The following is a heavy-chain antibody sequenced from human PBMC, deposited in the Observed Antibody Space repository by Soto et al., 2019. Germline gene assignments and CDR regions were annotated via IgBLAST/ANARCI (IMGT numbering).Heavy chain of an antibody. CDR1: KFTFSRYG. Sequence: VQLLASGGGLAQPGGSLRLSCEGSKFTFSRYGMTWVRQAPGQGLQWVSTISGSGGYTYYTDSVKGRFTISRDNSNSTLYLQMNSLRAEDTATYFCAKDLGGILGVDSWGQGIPVTVSS. J-gene: IGHJ4*02. CDR2: ISGSGGYT. V-gene: IGHV3-23*01. D-gene: IGHD3-10*01. CDR3: AKDLGGILGVDS.